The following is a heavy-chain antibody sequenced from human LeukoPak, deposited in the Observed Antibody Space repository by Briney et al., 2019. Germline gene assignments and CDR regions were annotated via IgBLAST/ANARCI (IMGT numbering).Heavy chain of an antibody. D-gene: IGHD3-22*01. CDR2: IGTSDSSI. Sequence: SGRSLRLSCAASGFTFSSYEMNWVRQAPGKGLEWISYIGTSDSSIYYADSVKGRFTISRDNAENSLYLQMNSLRAEDTAVYYCARDQGYSDSSGYCDYWGQGTLVTVSS. CDR3: ARDQGYSDSSGYCDY. CDR1: GFTFSSYE. J-gene: IGHJ4*02. V-gene: IGHV3-48*03.